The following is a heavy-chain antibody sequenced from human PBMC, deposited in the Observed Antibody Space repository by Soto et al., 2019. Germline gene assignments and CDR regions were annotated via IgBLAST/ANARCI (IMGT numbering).Heavy chain of an antibody. CDR1: GYTFTAYA. CDR2: MNPGNGNT. Sequence: ASVKVSCKASGYTFTAYAMHWLRQAPGQRLEWMAWMNPGNGNTKYSQNFLGRVSITRDTSASTAYLELGSLRAEDTAVYYCARSAITPYGGLIGPFDYWGQGKLVTVSS. J-gene: IGHJ4*02. D-gene: IGHD3-16*02. CDR3: ARSAITPYGGLIGPFDY. V-gene: IGHV1-3*01.